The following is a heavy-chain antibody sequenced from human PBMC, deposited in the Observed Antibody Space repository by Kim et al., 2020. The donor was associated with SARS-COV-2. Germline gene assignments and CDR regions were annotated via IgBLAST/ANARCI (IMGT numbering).Heavy chain of an antibody. CDR1: GFTFINYA. J-gene: IGHJ4*02. V-gene: IGHV3-23*01. Sequence: GGSLRLSCAASGFTFINYAMGWVRQAPGKGLEWVSGISGSGHKTFYPDSVKGRFTITRDNSQNTLYLQMKRVTAEDTAVYYCAREDCNDWQWGVFDYWGQGTLVTVSS. D-gene: IGHD3-9*01. CDR2: ISGSGHKT. CDR3: AREDCNDWQWGVFDY.